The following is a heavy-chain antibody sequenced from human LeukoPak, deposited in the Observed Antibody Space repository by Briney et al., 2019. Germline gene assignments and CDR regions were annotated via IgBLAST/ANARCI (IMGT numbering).Heavy chain of an antibody. CDR1: GGTFSSYA. Sequence: GSSVKVSCKASGGTFSSYAISWVRQAPGQGLEWMGGIIPIFGTANYAQKFQGRVTITADKSTSTAYMELSSLRSEDTAVYYCARDSMMITFGGVIVNTHYFDYRGQGTLVTVSS. CDR2: IIPIFGTA. D-gene: IGHD3-16*02. V-gene: IGHV1-69*06. CDR3: ARDSMMITFGGVIVNTHYFDY. J-gene: IGHJ4*02.